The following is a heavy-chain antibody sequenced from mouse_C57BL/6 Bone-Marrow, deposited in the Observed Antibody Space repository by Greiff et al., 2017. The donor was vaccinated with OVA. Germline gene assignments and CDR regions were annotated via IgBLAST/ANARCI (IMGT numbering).Heavy chain of an antibody. D-gene: IGHD4-1*01. Sequence: EVKLVESGGGLVKPGGSLKLSCAASGFTFSDYGMHWVRQAPEKGLEWVAYISSGSSTIYYADTVKGRFTISRDNAKNTLFLQMTSLRSEDTAMYYCARWRGTSWYFDVWGTGTTVTVSS. J-gene: IGHJ1*03. CDR3: ARWRGTSWYFDV. CDR1: GFTFSDYG. CDR2: ISSGSSTI. V-gene: IGHV5-17*01.